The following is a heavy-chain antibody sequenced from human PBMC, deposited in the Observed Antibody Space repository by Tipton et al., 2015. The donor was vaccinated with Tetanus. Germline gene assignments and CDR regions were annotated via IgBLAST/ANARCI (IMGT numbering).Heavy chain of an antibody. J-gene: IGHJ5*02. CDR3: ARGFPARRTMVRANWFDP. CDR2: MNPNSGNT. CDR1: GYTFTSYD. V-gene: IGHV1-8*01. D-gene: IGHD3-10*01. Sequence: QVQLVQSGAEVKKPGASVKVSCKASGYTFTSYDINWVRQATGQGLEWMGWMNPNSGNTGYAQKFQGRVTMTRNTPISTAYMELSSLRSEDPAVYYCARGFPARRTMVRANWFDPWGQGTPVTVSS.